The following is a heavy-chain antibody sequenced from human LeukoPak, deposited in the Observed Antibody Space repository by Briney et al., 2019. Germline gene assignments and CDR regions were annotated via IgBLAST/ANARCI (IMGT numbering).Heavy chain of an antibody. CDR2: IYYSGSP. J-gene: IGHJ5*02. V-gene: IGHV4-31*03. CDR3: ARPMGAVAGKLYNWFDP. D-gene: IGHD6-19*01. Sequence: SQTLSLTCTVSGGSISSGGYYWSWIRQHPGKGLEWIGYIYYSGSPYYNPSLKSRVTISVDTSKNQFSLKLSSVTAADTAVYYCARPMGAVAGKLYNWFDPWGQGTLVTVSS. CDR1: GGSISSGGYY.